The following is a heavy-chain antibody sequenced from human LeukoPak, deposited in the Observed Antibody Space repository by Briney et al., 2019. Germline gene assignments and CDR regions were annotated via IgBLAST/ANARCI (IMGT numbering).Heavy chain of an antibody. J-gene: IGHJ4*02. Sequence: SETLSLTCTVSGASINSYYWSWIRQPPGKGLEWIGCIYDSGSTDYNPSLKSRVTISVDTSKNQFALKLTSVTAADTAMYYCARTSSSWLWGQGTLVTVSS. V-gene: IGHV4-59*01. CDR3: ARTSSSWL. CDR1: GASINSYY. D-gene: IGHD6-13*01. CDR2: IYDSGST.